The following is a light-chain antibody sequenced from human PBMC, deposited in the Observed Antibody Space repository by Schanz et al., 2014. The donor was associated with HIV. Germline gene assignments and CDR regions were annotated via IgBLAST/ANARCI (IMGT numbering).Light chain of an antibody. J-gene: IGLJ1*01. CDR3: SSEKRRGTHV. Sequence: QSVLTQPASFSFAPGQSIPLSFPFPSRSLFFSPYSAWYQQHAGKAPKLMIFDVSNRPSGVSYRFSGSKSGNTASLTISGLQAEDEADYYCSSEKRRGTHVFGPGTKVTVL. V-gene: IGLV2-14*01. CDR1: SRSLFFSPY. CDR2: DVS.